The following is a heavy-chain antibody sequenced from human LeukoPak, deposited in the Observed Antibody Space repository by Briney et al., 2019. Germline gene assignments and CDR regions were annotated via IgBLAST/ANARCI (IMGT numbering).Heavy chain of an antibody. J-gene: IGHJ3*02. CDR2: IYPGDSDT. D-gene: IGHD3-3*01. Sequence: GESLKISCRGSGYSFTSYWIGWVRQMPGKGLEWMGIIYPGDSDTRYSPSFQGQVTISADKSNSTAYLQWSSLKASDTAMYYCARPGITIFGVASVAFDIWGQGTMVTVSS. CDR3: ARPGITIFGVASVAFDI. CDR1: GYSFTSYW. V-gene: IGHV5-51*01.